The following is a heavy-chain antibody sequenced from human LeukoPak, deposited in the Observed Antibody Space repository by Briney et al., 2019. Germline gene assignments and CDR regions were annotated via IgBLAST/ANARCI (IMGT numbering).Heavy chain of an antibody. V-gene: IGHV1-2*02. CDR1: GYTFTGYY. J-gene: IGHJ4*02. Sequence: ASVKVSCKASGYTFTGYYMHWVRQAPGQGLGWMGWINPNSGGTNYAQKFQGRVTMTRDTSISTAYMELSRLRSDDTAVYYCARDLGSVAVTIAGGSWGQGTLVTVSS. D-gene: IGHD3-9*01. CDR3: ARDLGSVAVTIAGGS. CDR2: INPNSGGT.